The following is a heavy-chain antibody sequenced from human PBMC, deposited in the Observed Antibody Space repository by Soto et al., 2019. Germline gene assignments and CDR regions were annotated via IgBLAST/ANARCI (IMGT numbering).Heavy chain of an antibody. CDR1: GFTFSSYA. CDR2: ISGSGGST. J-gene: IGHJ6*02. Sequence: GGSLRLSCAASGFTFSSYAMSWVRQAPGKGLEWVSAISGSGGSTYYADSGKGRFTISRDNSKNTLYLQMNSLRAEDTAVYYCAKSGSIQGYGLYDYYYYGMDVWGQGTTVTVSS. V-gene: IGHV3-23*01. CDR3: AKSGSIQGYGLYDYYYYGMDV. D-gene: IGHD5-18*01.